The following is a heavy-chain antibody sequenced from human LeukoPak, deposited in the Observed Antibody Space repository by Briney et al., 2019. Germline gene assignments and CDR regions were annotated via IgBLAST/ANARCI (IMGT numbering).Heavy chain of an antibody. J-gene: IGHJ4*02. V-gene: IGHV3-23*01. Sequence: GGSLRLSCAASGFTFSSYAMSWVREAPARGLEWVSSLRGNGDAFYADSVKGRFTLSRDDSRNTVYLQLNNLRVEDTAVYYCAKASWVSNADVVLWGQGTVVTVSS. CDR2: LRGNGDA. CDR3: AKASWVSNADVVL. D-gene: IGHD2-15*01. CDR1: GFTFSSYA.